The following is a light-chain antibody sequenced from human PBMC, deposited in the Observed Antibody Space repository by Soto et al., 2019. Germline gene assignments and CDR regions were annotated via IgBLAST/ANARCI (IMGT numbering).Light chain of an antibody. Sequence: DIQMTQSPSSLSASVGDRVTITCQASQDINKNLIWYQQKPGKAPKLLIYDASDLETGVPSRFSGSGSGTGFTLSISSLKPEVFATYYCLQYERLPLTFGQGTRLEIK. J-gene: IGKJ5*01. CDR2: DAS. CDR1: QDINKN. V-gene: IGKV1-33*01. CDR3: LQYERLPLT.